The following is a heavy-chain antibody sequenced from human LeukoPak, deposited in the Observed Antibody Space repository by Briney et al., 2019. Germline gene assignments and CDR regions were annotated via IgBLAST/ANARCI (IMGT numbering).Heavy chain of an antibody. V-gene: IGHV1-69*04. CDR2: IIPILGIA. CDR1: GGTFSSYA. Sequence: GASVKVSCKASGGTFSSYAISWVRQAPGQGLEWMGRIIPILGIANYAQKFQGRVTITADKSTSTAYMELSSLRSEDTAVYYCARDRGGNSYYYGMDVWGQGTTVTVSS. J-gene: IGHJ6*02. D-gene: IGHD4-23*01. CDR3: ARDRGGNSYYYGMDV.